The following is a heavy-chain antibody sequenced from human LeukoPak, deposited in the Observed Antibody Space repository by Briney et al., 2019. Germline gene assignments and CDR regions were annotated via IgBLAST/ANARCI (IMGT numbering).Heavy chain of an antibody. J-gene: IGHJ4*02. Sequence: PSETLSLTCAVYGGSFSPYYWSWIRQSPDKGLEWIGEINHSRSTNYNPSLKSRVTISVDTSKNQFSLKLSSVTAADTAVYYCARRTDTRGYRRFDYWGQGTLVTVSS. CDR1: GGSFSPYY. CDR3: ARRTDTRGYRRFDY. V-gene: IGHV4-34*01. CDR2: INHSRST. D-gene: IGHD5-18*01.